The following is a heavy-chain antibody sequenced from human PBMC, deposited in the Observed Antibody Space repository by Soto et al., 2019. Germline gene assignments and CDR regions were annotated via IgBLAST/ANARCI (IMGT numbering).Heavy chain of an antibody. CDR2: IYYSGST. D-gene: IGHD4-17*01. V-gene: IGHV4-31*03. CDR3: AREGPQNGDYDY. J-gene: IGHJ4*02. CDR1: GGSISSGGYY. Sequence: SETLSLTCTVSGGSISSGGYYWSWIRQHPGKGLEWIGYIYYSGSTYYNPSLKSRVTISVDTSKNQFSLKLSSVTAADTAVYYCAREGPQNGDYDYWGQGTLVTVSS.